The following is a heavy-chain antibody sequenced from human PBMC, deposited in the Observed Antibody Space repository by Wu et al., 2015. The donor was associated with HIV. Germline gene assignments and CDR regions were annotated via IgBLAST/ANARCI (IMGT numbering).Heavy chain of an antibody. J-gene: IGHJ5*02. D-gene: IGHD5/OR15-5a*01. V-gene: IGHV1-2*02. CDR1: GYRFTAFG. CDR3: AREVSSVKFDP. Sequence: QVHLVQSGAELKKPGTSVNVSCKASGYRFTAFGFSWLRQAPGQGLEWMGWIRPDSGATNYAEKFEDRVTMTRDASISTAYMELSSLRFDDTAVYYCAREVSSVKFDPWGQGTLVTVSS. CDR2: IRPDSGAT.